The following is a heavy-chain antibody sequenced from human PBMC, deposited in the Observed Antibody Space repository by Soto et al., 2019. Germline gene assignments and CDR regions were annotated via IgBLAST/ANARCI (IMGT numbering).Heavy chain of an antibody. V-gene: IGHV3-7*05. Sequence: LRLSCAASGFTFSNYWMSWVRQAPGKGLEWVANINQDGSVKYYVDSVKGRFTISRDSAQNSLDLQVHSLRAEDTAVYYCARIGYSSSCFDYWGQGTLVTVSS. CDR3: ARIGYSSSCFDY. CDR2: INQDGSVK. CDR1: GFTFSNYW. J-gene: IGHJ4*02. D-gene: IGHD6-6*01.